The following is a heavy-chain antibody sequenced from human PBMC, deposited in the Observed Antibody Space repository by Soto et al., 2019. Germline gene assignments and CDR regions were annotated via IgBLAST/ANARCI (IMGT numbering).Heavy chain of an antibody. Sequence: PSETLSLTCTVSGGSISSYYWSWIRQPPGKGLEWIGYIYYNVNTNYNPSLKSRVTISVDTSKNQFSLKLSSVTAADTAVYYCARAPRGNYGYPSYFDYWGQGTLVTVSS. V-gene: IGHV4-59*01. D-gene: IGHD3-10*01. CDR2: IYYNVNT. CDR1: GGSISSYY. CDR3: ARAPRGNYGYPSYFDY. J-gene: IGHJ4*02.